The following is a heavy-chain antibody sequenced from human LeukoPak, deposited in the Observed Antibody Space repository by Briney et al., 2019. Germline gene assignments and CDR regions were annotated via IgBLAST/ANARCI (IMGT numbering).Heavy chain of an antibody. D-gene: IGHD6-19*01. J-gene: IGHJ4*02. Sequence: PSETLSLTCTDSGGSISSYYWSWIRQPPGKGLEWIGYIYYSGSTNYNPSLKSRVTISVDSSKNQFSLKLSSVTAADTAVYYCARRFDTSGWVDYWGQGTLVTVSS. CDR2: IYYSGST. V-gene: IGHV4-59*08. CDR1: GGSISSYY. CDR3: ARRFDTSGWVDY.